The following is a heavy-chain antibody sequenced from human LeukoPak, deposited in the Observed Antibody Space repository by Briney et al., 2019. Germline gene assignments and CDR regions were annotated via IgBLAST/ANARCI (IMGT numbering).Heavy chain of an antibody. CDR3: ATSLPGVQGVLFAY. D-gene: IGHD3-10*01. CDR1: GFTVSSRY. CDR2: LYSGGNT. J-gene: IGHJ4*02. Sequence: PGGSLRLSCGASGFTVSSRYMSWVRQAPGGGLEWVSVLYSGGNTYYADSVEGRFTVSRHNSMNTLYLQMNSLRAEDTAVYYCATSLPGVQGVLFAYWGQGTLVTVSS. V-gene: IGHV3-53*01.